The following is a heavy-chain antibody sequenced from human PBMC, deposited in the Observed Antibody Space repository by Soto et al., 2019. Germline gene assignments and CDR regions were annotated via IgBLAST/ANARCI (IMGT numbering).Heavy chain of an antibody. D-gene: IGHD5-18*01. V-gene: IGHV3-23*01. CDR2: ISGSGGST. J-gene: IGHJ4*02. CDR3: AKDLQDGLWTWGADY. Sequence: GGSLRLSCAASGFTFSSYAMSWVRQAPGKGLEWVSAISGSGGSTYYADSVKGRFTISRDNSKNTLYLQMNSLRAEDTAVYYCAKDLQDGLWTWGADYWGQGTLVTVSS. CDR1: GFTFSSYA.